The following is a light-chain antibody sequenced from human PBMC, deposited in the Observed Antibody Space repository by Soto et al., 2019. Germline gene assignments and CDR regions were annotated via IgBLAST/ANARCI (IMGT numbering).Light chain of an antibody. J-gene: IGKJ2*01. CDR3: QQYGTSPLYT. Sequence: ESVLTQSQGTLSVSPGERVTLSCRASQSFGRTYLAWYQQKPGQSPRLLIYDASSRDTVIPDSFSGSGSGTDFTLTISRLQPEDDAVDDCQQYGTSPLYTFGQGTKVEIK. V-gene: IGKV3-20*01. CDR1: QSFGRTY. CDR2: DAS.